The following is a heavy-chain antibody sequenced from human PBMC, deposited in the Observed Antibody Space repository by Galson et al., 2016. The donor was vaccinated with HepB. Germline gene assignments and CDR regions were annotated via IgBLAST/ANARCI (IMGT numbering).Heavy chain of an antibody. D-gene: IGHD3-10*01. V-gene: IGHV4-34*01. CDR3: ARGRDYYGSGSYRRYGMDV. J-gene: IGHJ6*02. Sequence: ETLSLTCAVYGGSFSGYYWNFIRQPPGKGLEWIGEINHRGSTNYNPSLKSRVTISVDTSKNHFSLRLRSVTAADTAVYYCARGRDYYGSGSYRRYGMDVWGQGTTVTVSS. CDR1: GGSFSGYY. CDR2: INHRGST.